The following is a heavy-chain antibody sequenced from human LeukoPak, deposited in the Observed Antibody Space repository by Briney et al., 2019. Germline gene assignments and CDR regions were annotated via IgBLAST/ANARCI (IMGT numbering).Heavy chain of an antibody. CDR2: IYYSGST. V-gene: IGHV4-30-4*01. CDR3: ARRSGYSYGYVDY. D-gene: IGHD5-18*01. Sequence: SETLSLTCTVSGGSISSGDYYWSWIRQPPGKGLEWIGYIYYSGSTYYNPSLKSRVTISVDTSKNQFSLKLSSVTAADTAVYYCARRSGYSYGYVDYWGQGTLVTVSS. J-gene: IGHJ4*02. CDR1: GGSISSGDYY.